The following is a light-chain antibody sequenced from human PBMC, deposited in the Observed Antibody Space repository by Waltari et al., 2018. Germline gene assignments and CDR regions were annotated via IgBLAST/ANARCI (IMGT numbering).Light chain of an antibody. J-gene: IGKJ4*01. CDR3: QQLSTYPLT. CDR2: AAS. Sequence: DIQLTPSPSFLSVSVGVRVTITCRATQGISSSLAWYQQKPGKAPKLLVYAASSLQSGVPSRFSGSGSGTEFTLTISSLQPEDFASYYCQQLSTYPLTIGGGTKVEIK. V-gene: IGKV1-9*01. CDR1: QGISSS.